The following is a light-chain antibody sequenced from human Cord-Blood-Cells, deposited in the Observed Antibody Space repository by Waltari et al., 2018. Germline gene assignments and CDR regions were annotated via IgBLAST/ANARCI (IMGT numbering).Light chain of an antibody. CDR1: SSDVGSYNR. Sequence: QSALTQPPSVSGSPGQSVTISCTGTSSDVGSYNRVSWYQQPPGTAPNPMIYEVSNRPSGVPDRFSGSKSGNTASLTISGLQAEDEADYYCSSYTSSSTVVFGGGTKLTVL. V-gene: IGLV2-18*02. CDR3: SSYTSSSTVV. CDR2: EVS. J-gene: IGLJ2*01.